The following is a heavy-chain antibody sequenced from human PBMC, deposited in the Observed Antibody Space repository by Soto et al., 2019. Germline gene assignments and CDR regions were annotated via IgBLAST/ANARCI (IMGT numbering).Heavy chain of an antibody. CDR3: ARSPYYYDSSNYYGY. Sequence: EVQLVESGGGLVQPGGSLRLSCAASGFTFSSYGMNWVRQAPGKGLEWVSYISSSSTTIYYADSVKGRFTIFRYNAKNSLYLQVNSLSDEDPAVYYCARSPYYYDSSNYYGYWGQGTLVTVSS. J-gene: IGHJ4*02. CDR1: GFTFSSYG. V-gene: IGHV3-48*02. D-gene: IGHD3-22*01. CDR2: ISSSSTTI.